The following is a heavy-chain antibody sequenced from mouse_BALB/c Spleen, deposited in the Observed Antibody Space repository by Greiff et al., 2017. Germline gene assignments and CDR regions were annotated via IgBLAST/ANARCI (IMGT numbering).Heavy chain of an antibody. J-gene: IGHJ1*01. CDR1: GFTFNTYA. CDR2: IRSKSNNYAT. D-gene: IGHD2-12*01. CDR3: VRQGYSPWYFDV. V-gene: IGHV10-1*02. Sequence: EVQLVESGGGLVQPKGSLKLSCAASGFTFNTYAMNWVRQAPGKGLEWVARIRSKSNNYATYYADSVKDRFTISRDDSQSMLYLQMNNLKTEDTAMYYCVRQGYSPWYFDVWGAVTTVTVSS.